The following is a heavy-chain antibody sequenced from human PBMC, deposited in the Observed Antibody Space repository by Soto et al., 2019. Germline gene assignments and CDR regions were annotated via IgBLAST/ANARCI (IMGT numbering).Heavy chain of an antibody. Sequence: QVQLVQSGAEVRKPGSSVKVSCKASGGTFSRHAISWVRQAPGQGLEWMGGIIPIFGTANHAQKFQVRVTITADESTSTVYMELRRLRSEDTAIYYCARGWGYDSTDYYYAYWGQGTLVIVSS. CDR2: IIPIFGTA. D-gene: IGHD3-22*01. J-gene: IGHJ4*02. CDR3: ARGWGYDSTDYYYAY. V-gene: IGHV1-69*01. CDR1: GGTFSRHA.